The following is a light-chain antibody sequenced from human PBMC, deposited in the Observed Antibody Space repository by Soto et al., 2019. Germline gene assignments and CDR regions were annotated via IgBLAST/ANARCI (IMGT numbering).Light chain of an antibody. CDR1: QTLSSSF. Sequence: IVLTQSPGTLSLSPWERATLSCRTSQTLSSSFLAWYQQTPGQAPRLLIYDTSTRAIDIPDRFSGSGSGTDFTLTISRLEPEDFAVYYCQQYGYLGTFGQGTKVDIK. CDR2: DTS. J-gene: IGKJ1*01. V-gene: IGKV3-20*01. CDR3: QQYGYLGT.